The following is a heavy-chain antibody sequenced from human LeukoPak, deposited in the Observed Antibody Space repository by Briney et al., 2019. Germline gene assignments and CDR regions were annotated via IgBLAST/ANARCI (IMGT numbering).Heavy chain of an antibody. Sequence: GGSLRLSCAASGFTVSSNEMSWVRQAPGKGLEWVSSISGGSTYYADSRKGRFTISRDNSKNTLHLQMNSLRAEDTAAYYCAKSPISMIVVTKGWYFDLWGRGTLVTVSS. CDR2: ISGGST. D-gene: IGHD3-22*01. V-gene: IGHV3-38-3*01. CDR1: GFTVSSNE. CDR3: AKSPISMIVVTKGWYFDL. J-gene: IGHJ2*01.